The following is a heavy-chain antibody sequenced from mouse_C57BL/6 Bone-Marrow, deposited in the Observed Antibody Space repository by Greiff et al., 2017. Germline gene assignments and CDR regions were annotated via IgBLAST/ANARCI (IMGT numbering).Heavy chain of an antibody. V-gene: IGHV5-4*01. D-gene: IGHD2-2*01. CDR2: ISDGGSYT. CDR1: GFTFSSYA. CDR3: AREGYGYGFDY. J-gene: IGHJ2*01. Sequence: EVKLMESGGGLVKPGGSLKLSCAASGFTFSSYAMSWVRQTPEKRLEWVATISDGGSYTYYPDNVKGRFTISRDNAKNNLYLQMSHLKSEDTAMYYCAREGYGYGFDYWGQGTTLTVSS.